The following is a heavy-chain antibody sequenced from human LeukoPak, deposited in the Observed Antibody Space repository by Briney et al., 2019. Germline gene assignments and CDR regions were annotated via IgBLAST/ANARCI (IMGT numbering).Heavy chain of an antibody. CDR3: ARDPLWFGEDDAFDI. CDR1: GGSISSGGYY. J-gene: IGHJ3*02. CDR2: IYYSGST. V-gene: IGHV4-31*03. D-gene: IGHD3-10*01. Sequence: SQTLSITCTVSGGSISSGGYYWSWIRQHPGKGLEWIGYIYYSGSTYYNPSLKSRVTISVDTSKNQFSLKLSSVTAADTAVYYCARDPLWFGEDDAFDIWGQGTMVTVSS.